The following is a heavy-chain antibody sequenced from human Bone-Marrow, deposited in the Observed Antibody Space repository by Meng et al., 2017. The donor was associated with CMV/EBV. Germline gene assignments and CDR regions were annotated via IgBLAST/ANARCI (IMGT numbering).Heavy chain of an antibody. D-gene: IGHD3-22*01. J-gene: IGHJ5*02. V-gene: IGHV1-69*02. CDR3: AHDSSGYRGWFDP. Sequence: SVKVSCKASGGTFSSYTISWVRQAPGQGLEWMGRIIPILGIANYAQKFQGRVTITADKSTSTAYMELSSLRSEDTAVYYCAHDSSGYRGWFDPWGQGTRVTVSS. CDR1: GGTFSSYT. CDR2: IIPILGIA.